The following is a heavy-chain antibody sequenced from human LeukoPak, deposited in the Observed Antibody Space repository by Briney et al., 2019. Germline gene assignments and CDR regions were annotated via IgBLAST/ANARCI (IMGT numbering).Heavy chain of an antibody. V-gene: IGHV3-30*02. J-gene: IGHJ4*02. CDR3: AKDPSSYGDYYFDY. CDR1: GFTFSSYG. Sequence: GGSLRLSCAASGFTFSSYGMHWVRQAPGKGLEWVAFIRYDGSNKYYADSVKGRFTISRDNSKNTLYLQMNSLRAEDTAVYYCAKDPSSYGDYYFDYWGQGTLVTVSS. D-gene: IGHD4-17*01. CDR2: IRYDGSNK.